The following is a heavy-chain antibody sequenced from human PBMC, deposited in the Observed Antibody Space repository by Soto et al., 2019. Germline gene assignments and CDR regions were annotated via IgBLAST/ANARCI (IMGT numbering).Heavy chain of an antibody. V-gene: IGHV4-39*01. CDR3: ARHGFRAAPRNLFDP. CDR1: GGSVTNTNYY. D-gene: IGHD6-6*01. CDR2: IYYNGNT. J-gene: IGHJ5*02. Sequence: SETLSLTCTVSGGSVTNTNYYWGWIRQPPGKALEWIGSIYYNGNTYYSPSLKSRATISVDTSKNQFSLKLSSVTAADTAVYYCARHGFRAAPRNLFDPGAREPWSPSPQ.